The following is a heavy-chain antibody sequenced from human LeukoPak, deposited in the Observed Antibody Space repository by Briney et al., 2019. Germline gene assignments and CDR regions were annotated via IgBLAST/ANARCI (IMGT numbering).Heavy chain of an antibody. CDR1: GFTFSSYS. V-gene: IGHV3-21*01. J-gene: IGHJ4*02. CDR2: ISSSSSYI. D-gene: IGHD7-27*01. CDR3: ARTGTGDLDY. Sequence: GGSLRLSCAASGFTFSSYSMIWVRQAPGKGLEGVSSISSSSSYIYYADSVKGRFIICRDNAKNLLSLQLNSRRADATAVYCGARTGTGDLDYWGQGALVTVSS.